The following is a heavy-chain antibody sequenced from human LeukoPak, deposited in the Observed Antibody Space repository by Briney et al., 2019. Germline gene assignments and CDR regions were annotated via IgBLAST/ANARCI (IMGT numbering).Heavy chain of an antibody. J-gene: IGHJ4*02. CDR3: ARSRTYGDYGRGLDF. CDR2: INTEGFRT. Sequence: GGSLRLSCAASGVISSRYWMHWVRQTPGKGLGNMACINTEGFRTNYADSAKGGFTISRDKAKKTLYIQKNRLRAEETGVYYCARSRTYGDYGRGLDFWGQGTLVSVSS. CDR1: GVISSRYW. D-gene: IGHD4-17*01. V-gene: IGHV3-74*01.